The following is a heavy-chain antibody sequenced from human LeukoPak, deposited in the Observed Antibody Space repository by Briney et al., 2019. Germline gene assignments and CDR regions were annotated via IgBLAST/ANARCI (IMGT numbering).Heavy chain of an antibody. V-gene: IGHV1-2*02. Sequence: GASVNVSCKASGYTFTGYYIHWVRQAPGQGLEWMGWINPNSGGTIYAQNFQGRVTMTRDTSRNTAYMELSRLSSDDTAVYYCARDPLRFGELLGXFDXXXQGXLVTV. CDR2: INPNSGGT. J-gene: IGHJ4*02. CDR1: GYTFTGYY. CDR3: ARDPLRFGELLGXFDX. D-gene: IGHD3-10*01.